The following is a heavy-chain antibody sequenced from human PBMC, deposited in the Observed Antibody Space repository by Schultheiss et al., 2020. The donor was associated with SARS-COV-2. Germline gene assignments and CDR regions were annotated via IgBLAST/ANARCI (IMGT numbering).Heavy chain of an antibody. D-gene: IGHD3-16*02. Sequence: GGSLRLSCAASGFIFSDYHMSWIRQAPGKGLEWVAVIWYDGSNKYYADSVKGRFTISRDNSKNTLYLQMNSLRAEDTAVYYCARDSGIYDYIWGSYRPYYYYGMDVWGQGTTVTVSS. CDR2: IWYDGSNK. CDR3: ARDSGIYDYIWGSYRPYYYYGMDV. J-gene: IGHJ6*02. V-gene: IGHV3-33*08. CDR1: GFIFSDYH.